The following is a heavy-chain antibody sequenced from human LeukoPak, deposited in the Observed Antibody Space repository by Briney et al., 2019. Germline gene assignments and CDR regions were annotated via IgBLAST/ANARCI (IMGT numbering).Heavy chain of an antibody. CDR1: GGSISSYY. V-gene: IGHV4-4*07. J-gene: IGHJ4*02. Sequence: PSETLSLTCTVSGGSISSYYWSWIRQPAGKGLEWIGRIYTSGSTNYNPSLKSRVTMSVDTSRNQFSLNLDSVSAADTAVYYCARSYFGSGTFNGFDYWGQGTLVTVSS. CDR3: ARSYFGSGTFNGFDY. D-gene: IGHD3-10*01. CDR2: IYTSGST.